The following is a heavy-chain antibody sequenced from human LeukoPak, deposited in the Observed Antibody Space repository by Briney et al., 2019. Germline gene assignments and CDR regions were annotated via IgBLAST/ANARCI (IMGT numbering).Heavy chain of an antibody. Sequence: ASVKVSCQTSGYTFTNYGISWARQAPGHGLEWMGWISAYNNNTSFAQKFQDRVSMTTDTSTGTAYVELRSLRSDDTAIYYCARVQYNWSDKHQWFDPWGQGTLVTVSS. J-gene: IGHJ5*02. D-gene: IGHD1-1*01. CDR3: ARVQYNWSDKHQWFDP. CDR1: GYTFTNYG. V-gene: IGHV1-18*01. CDR2: ISAYNNNT.